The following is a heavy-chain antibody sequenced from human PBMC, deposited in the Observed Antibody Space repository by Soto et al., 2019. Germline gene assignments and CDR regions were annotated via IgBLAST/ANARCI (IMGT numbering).Heavy chain of an antibody. Sequence: SEALSLSCTVSGGSTSSYYWSWIRQPPGKGLEWIGYIYYSGSTNYNPSLKSRVTISVDTSKNQFSLKLSSVTAADTAVYYCATVDTAMVNEGANAFDIWGQGTMVTVS. CDR3: ATVDTAMVNEGANAFDI. CDR2: IYYSGST. J-gene: IGHJ3*02. D-gene: IGHD5-18*01. CDR1: GGSTSSYY. V-gene: IGHV4-59*01.